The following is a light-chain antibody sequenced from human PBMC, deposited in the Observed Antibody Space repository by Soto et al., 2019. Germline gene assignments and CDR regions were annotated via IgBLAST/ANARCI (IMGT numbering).Light chain of an antibody. CDR1: QSVSSSY. Sequence: EIVLTQSRGNLSLSPGERATLSCRASQSVSSSYLAWYQQKPGQAPRLLIYGASSRATGIPDRFSGSGSGTDFTLTISRLEPEDFAVYYCQQYGSSITFGQGTRLEI. CDR2: GAS. J-gene: IGKJ5*01. CDR3: QQYGSSIT. V-gene: IGKV3-20*01.